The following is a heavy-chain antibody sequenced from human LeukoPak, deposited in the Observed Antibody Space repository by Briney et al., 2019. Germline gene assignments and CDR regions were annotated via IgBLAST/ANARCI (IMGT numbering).Heavy chain of an antibody. CDR1: GGSISSYY. CDR2: IYTSGST. D-gene: IGHD3-10*01. V-gene: IGHV4-4*07. CDR3: ARDYYGSGSADFYYYYMDV. Sequence: PSETLSLTCTVSGGSISSYYWSWIRQPAGKGLEWIGRIYTSGSTNYNPSLKSRVTMSVDTSKNQFSLKLSSVTAADTAVYYCARDYYGSGSADFYYYYMDVWGKGTTVTISS. J-gene: IGHJ6*03.